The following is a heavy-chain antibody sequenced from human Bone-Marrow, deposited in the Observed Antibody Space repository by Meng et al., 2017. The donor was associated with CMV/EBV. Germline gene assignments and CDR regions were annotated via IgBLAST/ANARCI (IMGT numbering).Heavy chain of an antibody. D-gene: IGHD1-26*01. V-gene: IGHV4-61*01. J-gene: IGHJ4*02. CDR1: GGSVSSGSCY. Sequence: TVSGGSVSSGSCYWSWIRQPPGKGLEWIGYIHYSGSTSYIVSLKSRVTMSVDTSKNQFSLNLNSVTAADTAVYYCARGGTYNGIYFDYWGQGTLVTVSS. CDR3: ARGGTYNGIYFDY. CDR2: IHYSGST.